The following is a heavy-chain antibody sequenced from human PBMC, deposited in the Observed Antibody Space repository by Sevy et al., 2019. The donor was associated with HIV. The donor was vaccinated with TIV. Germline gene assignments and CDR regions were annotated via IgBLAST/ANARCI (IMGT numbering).Heavy chain of an antibody. J-gene: IGHJ4*02. CDR2: IYYSGST. Sequence: PSETLSLTCTVSGGSVSSGSYYWSWIRQPPGKGLEWIGYIYYSGSTNYNPSLKSRVTISVDTSKNQFSLKLSSVTAADTAVYYCAREVVATPYYFDYWGQGTLVTVSS. CDR1: GGSVSSGSYY. V-gene: IGHV4-61*01. D-gene: IGHD5-12*01. CDR3: AREVVATPYYFDY.